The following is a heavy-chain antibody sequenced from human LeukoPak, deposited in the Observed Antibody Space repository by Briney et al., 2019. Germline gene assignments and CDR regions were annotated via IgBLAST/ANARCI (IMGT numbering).Heavy chain of an antibody. D-gene: IGHD3-10*01. Sequence: GASVKVSCKASGGTFSSYAISWVRQAPGQGLEWMGGIIPLFGTTDYAQKFQGRVTITTGESTSTAYMELTSLRSADTAVYYCARSLYYYGSGSSHGYFDYWGQGTLVTVSS. CDR2: IIPLFGTT. V-gene: IGHV1-69*05. CDR1: GGTFSSYA. J-gene: IGHJ4*02. CDR3: ARSLYYYGSGSSHGYFDY.